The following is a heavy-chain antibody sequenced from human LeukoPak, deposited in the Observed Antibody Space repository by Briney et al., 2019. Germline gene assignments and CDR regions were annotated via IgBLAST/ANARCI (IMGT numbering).Heavy chain of an antibody. CDR3: ARGRNAQPRTRGFYYMDV. CDR1: GYTFTSYG. Sequence: ASVKVSCKASGYTFTSYGISWVRQAPGQGLEWMGWMNPNSGNTGYAQKFQGRVTMTRNTSISAAYMELSSLRSEDTAVYYCARGRNAQPRTRGFYYMDVWGKGTTVTVSS. CDR2: MNPNSGNT. V-gene: IGHV1-8*02. D-gene: IGHD2-2*01. J-gene: IGHJ6*03.